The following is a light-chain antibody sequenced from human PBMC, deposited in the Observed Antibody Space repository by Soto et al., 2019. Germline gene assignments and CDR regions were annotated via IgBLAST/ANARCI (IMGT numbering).Light chain of an antibody. V-gene: IGKV3-15*01. CDR1: QSVSSY. CDR2: GAS. Sequence: VMTQSPSTLSVSTGERATLSCRASQSVSSYLAWYQQKPGQAPRLLIYGASTRATGIPARFSGSGSGTEFTLTISSLQSEDVAVYYCQQYNNWPRTFGQGTKVDIK. CDR3: QQYNNWPRT. J-gene: IGKJ1*01.